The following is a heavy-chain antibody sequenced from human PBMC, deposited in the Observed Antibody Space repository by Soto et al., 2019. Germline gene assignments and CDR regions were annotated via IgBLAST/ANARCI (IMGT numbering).Heavy chain of an antibody. CDR3: ARGVGIAARRIDY. CDR1: GGSISSGDYY. CDR2: IYYSGST. Sequence: SETLSLTCTVSGGSISSGDYYWSWIRQHPGKGLEWIGYIYYSGSTYYNPSLKSRVTISVDTSKNQFSLKLSSVTAADTAVYYCARGVGIAARRIDYWGQGTLVTVSS. D-gene: IGHD6-6*01. J-gene: IGHJ4*02. V-gene: IGHV4-31*03.